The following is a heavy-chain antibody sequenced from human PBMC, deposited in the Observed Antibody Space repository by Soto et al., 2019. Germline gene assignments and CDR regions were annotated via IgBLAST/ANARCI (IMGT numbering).Heavy chain of an antibody. CDR2: ISAYNGNT. V-gene: IGHV1-18*01. J-gene: IGHJ4*02. CDR3: ARSDRAAGFLSSFDY. Sequence: ASVKVSCKASGYTFTSYGISWVRQAPGQGLEWMGWISAYNGNTNYAQKLQGRVTMTTDTSTSTAYMELSSLRSEDTAVYYCARSDRAAGFLSSFDYWGQGTLVTVSS. CDR1: GYTFTSYG. D-gene: IGHD6-25*01.